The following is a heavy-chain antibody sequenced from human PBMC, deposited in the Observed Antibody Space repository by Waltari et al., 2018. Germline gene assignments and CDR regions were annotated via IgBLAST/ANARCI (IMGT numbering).Heavy chain of an antibody. Sequence: QVQLVESGGGVVQPGGSLRLCCAASGFTLTSYGTPWGLQVPGKGLEWVAFIRYDGSNKYYXXSVKGRFTISRDNSKNTLYLQMNSLRAEDTAVYYCAKDLRLAEGRWGQGTLVTVSS. J-gene: IGHJ4*02. CDR1: GFTLTSYG. CDR2: IRYDGSNK. D-gene: IGHD3-22*01. CDR3: AKDLRLAEGR. V-gene: IGHV3-30*02.